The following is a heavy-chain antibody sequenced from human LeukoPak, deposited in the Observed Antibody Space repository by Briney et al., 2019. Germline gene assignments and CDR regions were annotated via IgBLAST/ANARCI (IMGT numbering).Heavy chain of an antibody. CDR3: ARDRSGSPTDYYYGMDV. J-gene: IGHJ6*02. CDR2: ISYDGGHA. Sequence: GKSLRLSCAASGFSFSIYAMHWVRQTPGKGLQWVAIISYDGGHAYYADSVKGRFTISRDISKNSLYLQMNSLRAEDTAVYYCARDRSGSPTDYYYGMDVWGQGTTVTVSS. D-gene: IGHD1-26*01. V-gene: IGHV3-30*03. CDR1: GFSFSIYA.